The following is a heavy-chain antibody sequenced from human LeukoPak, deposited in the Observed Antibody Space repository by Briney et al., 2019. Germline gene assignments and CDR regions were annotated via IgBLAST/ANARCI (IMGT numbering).Heavy chain of an antibody. V-gene: IGHV1-46*01. D-gene: IGHD2-21*02. CDR2: INPSGGST. J-gene: IGHJ4*02. CDR1: GYTFTSYY. CDR3: ARDAAYCGGDCYFLNY. Sequence: ASVKVSCKASGYTFTSYYMHWVRQAPGQGLEWMGIINPSGGSTSYAQKFQGRVTMTRDTSTSTVYMELSSLRSEDTAVYYCARDAAYCGGDCYFLNYWGQGTLVTVSS.